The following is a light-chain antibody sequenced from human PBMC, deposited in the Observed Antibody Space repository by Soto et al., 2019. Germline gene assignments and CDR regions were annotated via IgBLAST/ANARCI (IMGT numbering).Light chain of an antibody. Sequence: EIVMRQSPVTLSVSLGERATLSCRASQSIGTTLAWYLQKPGQAPRLLISDASTRATGIPASFSGSGSGTEFTLTISSLQSEDSAVYYCQQYKTWPPTFGQGTKVDIK. CDR2: DAS. J-gene: IGKJ1*01. V-gene: IGKV3-15*01. CDR1: QSIGTT. CDR3: QQYKTWPPT.